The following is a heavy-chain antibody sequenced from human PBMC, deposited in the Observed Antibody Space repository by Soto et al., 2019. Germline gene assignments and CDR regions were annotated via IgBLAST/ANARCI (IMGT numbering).Heavy chain of an antibody. J-gene: IGHJ4*02. D-gene: IGHD2-21*01. Sequence: SLRLSCAASEFTFSTYIMNWVRQAPGKGLEWVSAIRISSSYKSFISHDIFYADSVKGRFTICRDIAKNSLSLQMNSLRAEDTAVYYCARXAPRVESWLGWGYYFDYWGQGALVTVSS. V-gene: IGHV3-21*06. CDR1: EFTFSTYI. CDR2: IRISSSYKSFISHDI. CDR3: ARXAPRVESWLGWGYYFDY.